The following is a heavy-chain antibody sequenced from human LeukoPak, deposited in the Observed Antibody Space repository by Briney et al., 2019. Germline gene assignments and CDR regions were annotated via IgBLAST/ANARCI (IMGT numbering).Heavy chain of an antibody. J-gene: IGHJ4*02. CDR3: ARRHGDY. CDR2: LYSGGNT. Sequence: PGRSLRLSCAASGFTVSSDYMSWVRQAPGEGLEWVSILYSGGNTYYADSVKGRFTISRDNSKNTLYLQMNSLRAEDTAVYYCARRHGDYWGQGTLVTVSS. V-gene: IGHV3-66*04. CDR1: GFTVSSDY.